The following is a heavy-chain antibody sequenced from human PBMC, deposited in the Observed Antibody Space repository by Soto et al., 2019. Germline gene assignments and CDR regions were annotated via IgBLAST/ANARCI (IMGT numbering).Heavy chain of an antibody. D-gene: IGHD2-8*01. V-gene: IGHV3-48*03. CDR3: VREAPCSNGVCQFDY. J-gene: IGHJ4*02. Sequence: GALRLSCAASGFTFSPYEMSWVRQAPGKGLEWISYISSSGSTIHYADSVKGRFSISRDNAKKSLFLQMNSLRAEDTAVYYCVREAPCSNGVCQFDYWGRGTLVSLL. CDR2: ISSSGSTI. CDR1: GFTFSPYE.